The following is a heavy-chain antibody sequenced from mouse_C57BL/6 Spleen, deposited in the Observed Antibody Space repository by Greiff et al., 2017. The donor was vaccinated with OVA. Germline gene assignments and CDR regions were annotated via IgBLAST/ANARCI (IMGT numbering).Heavy chain of an antibody. CDR2: IYPRDGST. CDR1: GYTFTDHT. Sequence: QVQLQQSDAELVKPGASVKISCKVSGYTFTDHTIHWMKQRPEQGLEWIGYIYPRDGSTKYNEKFKGKATLTADKSSSTAYMQLNSLTSEDSAVYFCARPIYDGYYGYAMDYWGQGTSVTVSS. D-gene: IGHD2-3*01. V-gene: IGHV1-78*01. J-gene: IGHJ4*01. CDR3: ARPIYDGYYGYAMDY.